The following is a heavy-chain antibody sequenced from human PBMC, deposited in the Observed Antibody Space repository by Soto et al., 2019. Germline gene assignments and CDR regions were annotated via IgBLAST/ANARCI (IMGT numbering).Heavy chain of an antibody. D-gene: IGHD3-10*01. CDR1: GYIFTSYY. CDR2: INPNTGGT. Sequence: ASVKVSCKASGYIFTSYYVHWVRQVPGQGLEWMGWINPNTGGTNYAQRFEGRVTMTRDTSISTAYMELSRLTSDDTAIYFCARVRPRGEFAPWGQGSLVTVSS. J-gene: IGHJ5*02. V-gene: IGHV1-2*02. CDR3: ARVRPRGEFAP.